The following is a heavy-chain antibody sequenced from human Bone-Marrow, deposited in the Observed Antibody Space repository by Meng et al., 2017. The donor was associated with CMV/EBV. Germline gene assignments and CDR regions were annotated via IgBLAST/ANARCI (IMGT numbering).Heavy chain of an antibody. J-gene: IGHJ6*01. D-gene: IGHD6-13*01. CDR2: IHYDGSSA. Sequence: GGSLRLSCAASGITFSSYGMHWVRQAPGKGLECVAFIHYDGSSASYADFVKGRFTISRANSKKTLYLQMSSLRTEDTAVYYCARDGSTSLFHYHGMDVWGQGNTVNVDS. CDR1: GITFSSYG. CDR3: ARDGSTSLFHYHGMDV. V-gene: IGHV3-30*02.